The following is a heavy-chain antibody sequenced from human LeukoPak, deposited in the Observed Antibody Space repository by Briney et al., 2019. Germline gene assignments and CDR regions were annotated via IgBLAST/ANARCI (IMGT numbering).Heavy chain of an antibody. V-gene: IGHV1-18*01. CDR2: ISTYNGNT. Sequence: WASVKVSCEAAGYTFTNYGITWVRQAPGRGLQCMGGISTYNGNTHYAQRFQGRVTMTTDTSTSTVYMELRSLRSDDTAVYYCARDEAGFGTTPLDYWGQGTLVTVSS. J-gene: IGHJ4*02. CDR3: ARDEAGFGTTPLDY. D-gene: IGHD2-8*01. CDR1: GYTFTNYG.